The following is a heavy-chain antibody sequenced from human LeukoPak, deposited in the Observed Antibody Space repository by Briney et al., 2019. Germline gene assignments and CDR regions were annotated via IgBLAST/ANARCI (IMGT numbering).Heavy chain of an antibody. CDR2: IIPIFGTA. D-gene: IGHD5-18*01. CDR1: GGTFSSYA. J-gene: IGHJ3*02. Sequence: ASVKVSCNASGGTFSSYAISWVRQAPGQGLEWMGGIIPIFGTANYAQKFQGRVTITADESTSTAYMELSSLRSEDTAVYYCVSAMVNNAFDIWGQGTMVTVSS. V-gene: IGHV1-69*13. CDR3: VSAMVNNAFDI.